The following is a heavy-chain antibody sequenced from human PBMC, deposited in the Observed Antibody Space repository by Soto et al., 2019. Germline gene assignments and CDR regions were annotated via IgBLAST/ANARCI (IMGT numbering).Heavy chain of an antibody. CDR2: IYYDGSKK. V-gene: IGHV3-33*01. CDR1: GFIFDNFG. Sequence: QVQLVESGGGVDQPGSSLRLSCAASGFIFDNFGMHWVRQAPGKGLEWVSVIYYDGSKKYYADSVRGRFNISRDNSKNMLYLQMDSLSAEDTATYYCARSPRVRGGTASRGCWGQGTLVTVSS. D-gene: IGHD3-10*01. J-gene: IGHJ4*02. CDR3: ARSPRVRGGTASRGC.